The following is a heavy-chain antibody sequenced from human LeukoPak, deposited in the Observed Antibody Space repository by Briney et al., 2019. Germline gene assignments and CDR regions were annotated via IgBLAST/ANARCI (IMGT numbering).Heavy chain of an antibody. Sequence: GGSLRLSCAASGFTFSSNAMRWVRQAPGKGLEYVSAISSNGGSTYYANSVKGRFTISRDNSKNTLYLQMGSLRAEDMAVYYCARDQGGYYDILTGADAFDIWGQGTMVTVSS. J-gene: IGHJ3*02. CDR3: ARDQGGYYDILTGADAFDI. CDR2: ISSNGGST. D-gene: IGHD3-9*01. CDR1: GFTFSSNA. V-gene: IGHV3-64*01.